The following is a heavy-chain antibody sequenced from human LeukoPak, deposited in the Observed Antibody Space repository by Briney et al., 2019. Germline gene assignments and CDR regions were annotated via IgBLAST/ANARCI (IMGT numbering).Heavy chain of an antibody. J-gene: IGHJ4*02. Sequence: GGSLRLSCAASGFAFSSYSMNWVRQAPGKGLEWVSAISSSSSYIYYADSVKGRFTISRDNAKNSLYLQMNSLRAEDTAVYYCARAHDFWRGYYPSAFDYWGQGTLVTVSS. V-gene: IGHV3-21*01. CDR1: GFAFSSYS. CDR3: ARAHDFWRGYYPSAFDY. CDR2: ISSSSSYI. D-gene: IGHD3-3*01.